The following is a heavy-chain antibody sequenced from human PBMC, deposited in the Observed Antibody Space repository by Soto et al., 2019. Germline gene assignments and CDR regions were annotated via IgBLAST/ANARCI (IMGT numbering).Heavy chain of an antibody. CDR3: AIEIVATPYYYYGMDV. D-gene: IGHD5-12*01. CDR2: ISYDGSNK. J-gene: IGHJ6*02. CDR1: GFTFSSYA. Sequence: QVQLVESGGGVVQPGRSLRLSCAASGFTFSSYAMHWVRQAPGKGLEWVAVISYDGSNKYYADSVKGRFTISRDNSKNTLYLQMNSLRAEDTAVYYCAIEIVATPYYYYGMDVWGQGTTVTVSS. V-gene: IGHV3-30-3*01.